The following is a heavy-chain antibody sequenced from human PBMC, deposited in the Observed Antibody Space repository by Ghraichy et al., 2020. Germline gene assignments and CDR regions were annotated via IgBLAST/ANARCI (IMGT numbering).Heavy chain of an antibody. J-gene: IGHJ3*01. V-gene: IGHV4-59*08. Sequence: SETLSLTCTVSDDSFNYNYWSWVRQPPGKGLEWIGFMYSTGNTRYNPSFRRRVTISGDVSKNQFSLKLKSVTATDTAVYFCARHTVVSHDRWSSYVHAFDLGGRGTLVIVSS. CDR3: ARHTVVSHDRWSSYVHAFDL. CDR2: MYSTGNT. CDR1: DDSFNYNY. D-gene: IGHD3-10*02.